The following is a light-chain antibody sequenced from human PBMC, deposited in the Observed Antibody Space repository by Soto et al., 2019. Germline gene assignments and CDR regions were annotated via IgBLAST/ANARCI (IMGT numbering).Light chain of an antibody. CDR3: SSYTSSTTFV. Sequence: SVLTQPASVSGSPGQSITISCTGTSSDVGGYNYVSWYQQHPGKAPKLMIYYVINRPSGVSNRFSGSKSGNTASLTISGLQAEDEADYFCSSYTSSTTFVFGTGTKVTVL. V-gene: IGLV2-14*01. CDR2: YVI. CDR1: SSDVGGYNY. J-gene: IGLJ1*01.